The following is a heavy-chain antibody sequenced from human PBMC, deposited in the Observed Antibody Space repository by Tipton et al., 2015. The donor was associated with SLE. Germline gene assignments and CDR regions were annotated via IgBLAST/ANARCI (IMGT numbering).Heavy chain of an antibody. V-gene: IGHV4-30-4*08. Sequence: TLSLTCAVYGGSFSGYYWSWIRQPPGKGLEWIGYIYYSGSTYYNPSLKSRVTISVDTSKNQFSLKLSSVTAADTAVYYCAREGRVVVAATQGAFDIWGQGTMVTVSS. CDR3: AREGRVVVAATQGAFDI. D-gene: IGHD2-15*01. CDR2: IYYSGST. J-gene: IGHJ3*02. CDR1: GGSFSGYY.